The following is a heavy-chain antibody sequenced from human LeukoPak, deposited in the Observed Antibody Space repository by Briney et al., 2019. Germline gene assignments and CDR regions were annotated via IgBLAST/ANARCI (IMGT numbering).Heavy chain of an antibody. J-gene: IGHJ4*02. V-gene: IGHV3-30-3*01. Sequence: GGSLRLSCAASGFTFISYDVHWVRQAPGKGLQWVAVMSSDGSIKIYTDSVKGRLTISRDNSKNTLYLEMNSLRVDDTAVYYCARDLVSGAPDYFDSWGQGTLVTVSS. CDR3: ARDLVSGAPDYFDS. CDR2: MSSDGSIK. D-gene: IGHD1-26*01. CDR1: GFTFISYD.